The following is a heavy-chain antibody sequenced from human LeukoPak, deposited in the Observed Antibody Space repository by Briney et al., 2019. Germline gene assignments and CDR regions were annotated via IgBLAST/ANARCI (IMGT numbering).Heavy chain of an antibody. V-gene: IGHV1-69*13. D-gene: IGHD1-26*01. Sequence: SVKVSCKASGGTFSSYAISWVRQAPGQGLEWMGGIIPIFGTANYAQKFQGRVTITADESTSTAYMELSSLRSEDTAVYYWAQMGIVGAIDAFDIWGQGTMVTVSS. CDR1: GGTFSSYA. CDR2: IIPIFGTA. CDR3: AQMGIVGAIDAFDI. J-gene: IGHJ3*02.